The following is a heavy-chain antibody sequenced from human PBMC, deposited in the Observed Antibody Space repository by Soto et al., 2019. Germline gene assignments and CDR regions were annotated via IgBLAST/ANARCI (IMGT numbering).Heavy chain of an antibody. J-gene: IGHJ6*02. V-gene: IGHV6-1*01. CDR2: TYYRSKWYN. CDR3: ARDHVSGYDSYYYYGMDV. D-gene: IGHD5-12*01. Sequence: QVPLQQSGPGLVKPSQTLSLTCAISGDSVSSNSAAWNWIRQSPSRGLEWLGRTYYRSKWYNDYAVSVKSRITINPDTSKNQFSLQLNSVTPEDTAVYYCARDHVSGYDSYYYYGMDVWGQGTTVTVSS. CDR1: GDSVSSNSAA.